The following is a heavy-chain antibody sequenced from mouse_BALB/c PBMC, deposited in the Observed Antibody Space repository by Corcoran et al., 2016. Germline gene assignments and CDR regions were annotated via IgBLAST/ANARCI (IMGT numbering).Heavy chain of an antibody. J-gene: IGHJ1*01. V-gene: IGHV14-3*02. CDR2: IDPANGNT. Sequence: VQLQLSGAELVKPGASVKLSCTASGFNINDTFMPWVKQRPEQGLEWIGRIDPANGNTKYDPKFQGKATITADTSSNTAYLQLSSLTSEDTAVYYCANWDGYFDVWGAGTTVTVSS. D-gene: IGHD4-1*01. CDR3: ANWDGYFDV. CDR1: GFNINDTF.